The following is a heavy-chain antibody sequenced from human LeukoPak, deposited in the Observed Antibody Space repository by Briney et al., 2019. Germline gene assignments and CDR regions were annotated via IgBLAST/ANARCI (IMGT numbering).Heavy chain of an antibody. CDR1: VFTFSSYS. D-gene: IGHD2-21*01. V-gene: IGHV3-30-3*01. CDR3: ARGPDWDYYYGMDV. CDR2: ISYDGSNK. J-gene: IGHJ6*02. Sequence: PGRSLRLSCAASVFTFSSYSMHWVRQAPGKGLEWVAVISYDGSNKYYADSVKGRFTISRDNSKNTLYLQMNSLRAEDTAVYYCARGPDWDYYYGMDVWGQGTTVTVSS.